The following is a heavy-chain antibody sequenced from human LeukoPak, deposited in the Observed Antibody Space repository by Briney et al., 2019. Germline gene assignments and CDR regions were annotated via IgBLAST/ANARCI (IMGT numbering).Heavy chain of an antibody. CDR1: GFTFSSYA. CDR3: TRELSGSSSRHFDY. J-gene: IGHJ4*02. Sequence: GGSLRLSCAASGFTFSSYAMHWVRQAPGKGLEWVAVISYDGSNEYYADSVKGRFTVSRDNAKDTLYLQMNSLRAEDTAVYYCTRELSGSSSRHFDYWGQGTLVTVSS. CDR2: ISYDGSNE. V-gene: IGHV3-30-3*01. D-gene: IGHD2-15*01.